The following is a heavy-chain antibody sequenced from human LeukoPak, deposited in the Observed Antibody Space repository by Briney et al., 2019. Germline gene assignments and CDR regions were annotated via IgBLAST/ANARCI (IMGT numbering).Heavy chain of an antibody. V-gene: IGHV1-3*01. J-gene: IGHJ4*02. D-gene: IGHD5-12*01. CDR1: GYTFTSYA. CDR3: ARTLYPRGYSGYDLPYYFDY. Sequence: GASVKVSCKASGYTFTSYAMHWVRQAPGQRLEWMGWINAGNGNTKYSQKFQGRVTITRDTSASTAYMELSSLRSEDTAVYYCARTLYPRGYSGYDLPYYFDYWGQGTLVTVSS. CDR2: INAGNGNT.